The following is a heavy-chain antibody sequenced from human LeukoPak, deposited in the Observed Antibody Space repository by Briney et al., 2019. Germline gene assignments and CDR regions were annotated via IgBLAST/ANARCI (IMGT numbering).Heavy chain of an antibody. Sequence: GGSLRLSCAASGFNFSSYSMNWVRQAPGKGLEWVSCISGSSSYIYYADSVKGRFTISRDNAKNSLYLQMNSLRAEDTAVYYCARDRGAEAVAESDYWGQGTLVTVSS. J-gene: IGHJ4*02. D-gene: IGHD6-19*01. CDR2: ISGSSSYI. V-gene: IGHV3-21*01. CDR3: ARDRGAEAVAESDY. CDR1: GFNFSSYS.